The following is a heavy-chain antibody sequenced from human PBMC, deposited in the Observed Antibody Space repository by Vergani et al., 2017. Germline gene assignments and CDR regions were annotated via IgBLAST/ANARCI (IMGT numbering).Heavy chain of an antibody. V-gene: IGHV4-31*03. D-gene: IGHD2-2*01. Sequence: QVQLQESGPGLVKPSQTLSLTCTVSGGSISSGGYYWSWIRQHPGKGLEWIGYIYYSGSTYYNPSLKCRVTISVDTSKNQFSLKLSSGTAADTAVYYCARGDIVVVPAAYYYYYYMDVWGKGTTVTVSS. J-gene: IGHJ6*03. CDR3: ARGDIVVVPAAYYYYYYMDV. CDR1: GGSISSGGYY. CDR2: IYYSGST.